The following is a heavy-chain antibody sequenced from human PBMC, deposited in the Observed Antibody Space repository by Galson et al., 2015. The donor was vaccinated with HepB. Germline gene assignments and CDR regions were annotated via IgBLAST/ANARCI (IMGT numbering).Heavy chain of an antibody. D-gene: IGHD7-27*01. Sequence: SLRLSCATSGFSFSNCSMSWVRQAPGKGLEWVSVITGGGERTYYADSVKGRFTTSRDSSSNTVFLLMTSLRGDDTAVYYCAKVASLGPTPHYFDYWGQGTLVTVSS. CDR2: ITGGGERT. J-gene: IGHJ4*02. V-gene: IGHV3-23*01. CDR1: GFSFSNCS. CDR3: AKVASLGPTPHYFDY.